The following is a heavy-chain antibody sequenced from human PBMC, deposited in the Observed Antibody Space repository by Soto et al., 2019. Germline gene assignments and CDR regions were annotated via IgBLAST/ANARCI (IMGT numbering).Heavy chain of an antibody. CDR1: GFSLSTSGVG. CDR2: IYWDDDK. CDR3: AHRGTGVGTWYFGL. V-gene: IGHV2-5*02. D-gene: IGHD7-27*01. J-gene: IGHJ2*01. Sequence: QITLKESGPTLVKPTQTLTLTCTFSGFSLSTSGVGVGWIRQPPEKALEWLALIYWDDDKRYNPSLKSRLTITKDTSKNQVVLTITNMDPVDTATYYCAHRGTGVGTWYFGLWGRGTLVTVSS.